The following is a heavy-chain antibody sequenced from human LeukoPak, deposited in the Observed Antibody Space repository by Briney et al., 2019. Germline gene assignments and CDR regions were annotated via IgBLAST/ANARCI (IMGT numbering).Heavy chain of an antibody. D-gene: IGHD6-19*01. CDR3: ARDRSGWPNWFFDL. J-gene: IGHJ2*01. Sequence: PSETLSLTCTVSGGSISSGSYYWSWIRQPAGKGLEWIGRIYTSGSTNYNPSLKSRVTISVDTSKNQFSLKLSSVTAADTALYYCARDRSGWPNWFFDLWGRGTLVTVSS. CDR2: IYTSGST. V-gene: IGHV4-61*02. CDR1: GGSISSGSYY.